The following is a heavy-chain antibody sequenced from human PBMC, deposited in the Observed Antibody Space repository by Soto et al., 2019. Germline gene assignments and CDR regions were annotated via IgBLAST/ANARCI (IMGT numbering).Heavy chain of an antibody. D-gene: IGHD3-10*01. CDR3: AREWHGSGSYYDVYYYYYMDV. CDR1: SGSISSSNW. J-gene: IGHJ6*03. Sequence: SETLSLTCAVSSGSISSSNWWSWVRQPPGKGLEWIGEIYHSGSTNYNPSLKSRVTISVDKSKNQFSLKLSSVTAADTAVYYCAREWHGSGSYYDVYYYYYMDVWGKGTTVTVSS. V-gene: IGHV4-4*02. CDR2: IYHSGST.